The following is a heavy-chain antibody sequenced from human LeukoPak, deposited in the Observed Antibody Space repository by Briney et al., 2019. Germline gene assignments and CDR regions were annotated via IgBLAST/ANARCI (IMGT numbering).Heavy chain of an antibody. CDR2: ISYDGSNK. V-gene: IGHV3-30*18. J-gene: IGHJ4*02. CDR3: AKDLRDY. CDR1: GFTFSSYG. Sequence: GGSLRLSCAASGFTFSSYGTHWVRQTPGKGLEWVAVISYDGSNKYYADSVKGRFTISRDNSKNTLYLQMNSLRAEDTAVYYCAKDLRDYWGQGTLVTVSS.